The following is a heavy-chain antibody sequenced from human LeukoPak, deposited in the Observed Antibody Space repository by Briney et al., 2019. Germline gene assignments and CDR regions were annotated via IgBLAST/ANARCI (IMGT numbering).Heavy chain of an antibody. J-gene: IGHJ4*02. CDR1: GFTFSDYY. D-gene: IGHD2-2*01. Sequence: GGSLRLSCEASGFTFSDYYMSWIRQAPGKGLEWVSVIYAGGAAYYADYVKGRFTISRDTSNNTLILQMHSLRVEDTAVYYCARSTSYHFDSWGQGTLVTVSS. V-gene: IGHV3-53*01. CDR3: ARSTSYHFDS. CDR2: IYAGGAA.